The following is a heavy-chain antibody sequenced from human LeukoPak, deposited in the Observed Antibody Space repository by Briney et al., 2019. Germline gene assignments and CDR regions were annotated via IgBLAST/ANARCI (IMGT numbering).Heavy chain of an antibody. J-gene: IGHJ4*02. CDR1: GFTFSGSA. D-gene: IGHD1-7*01. V-gene: IGHV3-73*01. CDR2: IRSKANSYAT. CDR3: TGGTTGPLSY. Sequence: GSLRLSCAASGFTFSGSAMHWVRQASGKGLEWVGRIRSKANSYATAYAASVKGRFTISRDDSKNTAYLQMNSLKTGDTAVYYCTGGTTGPLSYWGQGTLVTVSS.